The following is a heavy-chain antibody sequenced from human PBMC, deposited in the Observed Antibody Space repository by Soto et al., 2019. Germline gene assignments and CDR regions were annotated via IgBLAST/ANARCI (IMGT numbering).Heavy chain of an antibody. CDR3: GKDPNGDYVGAHDM. J-gene: IGHJ3*02. CDR2: ISASGGHT. Sequence: EVQLLESGGSLVQPWGSLRLSCAASGFTFSRYAMSWVRQAPGAGLEWVSGISASGGHTYYADSVKGRFTISRDNSRNTVFLQMNSLTAEDTALYYCGKDPNGDYVGAHDMWGRGTMVTVSS. V-gene: IGHV3-23*01. CDR1: GFTFSRYA. D-gene: IGHD4-17*01.